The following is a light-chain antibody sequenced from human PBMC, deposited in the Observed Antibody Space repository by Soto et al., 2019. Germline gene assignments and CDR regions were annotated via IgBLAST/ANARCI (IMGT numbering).Light chain of an antibody. CDR1: RGIASSY. CDR2: AAS. CDR3: PPDCRSPPNT. Sequence: TVSLSKGETATLSFRAIRGIASSYLAWYQHKPGQAPRLLIYAASIRATGIPDRFIGGGSGTDFTLSISILEPADAAIYYCPPDCRSPPNTLGQ. V-gene: IGKV3-20*01. J-gene: IGKJ2*01.